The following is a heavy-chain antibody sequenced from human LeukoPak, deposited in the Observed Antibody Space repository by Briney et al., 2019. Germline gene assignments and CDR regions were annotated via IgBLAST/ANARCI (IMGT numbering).Heavy chain of an antibody. CDR3: ARDYSGYDPYYGMDV. CDR2: ISSSGSTI. CDR1: GFTFSDYY. V-gene: IGHV3-11*01. D-gene: IGHD5-12*01. Sequence: PGGSLRLSCAASGFTFSDYYMSRIRQAPGKGLEWVSYISSSGSTIYYADSVKGRFTISRDNAKNSLYLQMNSLRAEDTAVYYCARDYSGYDPYYGMDVWGQGTTVTVSS. J-gene: IGHJ6*02.